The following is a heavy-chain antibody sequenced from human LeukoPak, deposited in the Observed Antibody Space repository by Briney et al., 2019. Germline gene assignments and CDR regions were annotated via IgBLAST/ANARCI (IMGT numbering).Heavy chain of an antibody. V-gene: IGHV3-21*01. D-gene: IGHD3-3*02. Sequence: KAGGSLRLSCAASGFTFSSYAMSWVRQAPGKGLEWVSTISSVSSYIDYTDSVKGRFTISRDNAKNSLYLQMNSLRAEDTALYYCAVSRAQAHFYYYVDVWGRGTTVTVSS. CDR1: GFTFSSYA. J-gene: IGHJ6*03. CDR3: AVSRAQAHFYYYVDV. CDR2: ISSVSSYI.